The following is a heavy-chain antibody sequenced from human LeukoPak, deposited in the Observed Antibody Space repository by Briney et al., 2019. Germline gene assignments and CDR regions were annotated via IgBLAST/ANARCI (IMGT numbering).Heavy chain of an antibody. V-gene: IGHV4-39*01. CDR2: IYYSGST. J-gene: IGHJ5*02. CDR3: AISIQLWTNNWFDP. CDR1: GGSISSSSYY. D-gene: IGHD5-18*01. Sequence: PSETLSLTCTVSGGSISSSSYYWGWIRQPPGKGLEWIGSIYYSGSTYYNPSLKSPVTISVDTSKNQFSLKLSSVTAADTAVYYCAISIQLWTNNWFDPWGKGTLVTVSS.